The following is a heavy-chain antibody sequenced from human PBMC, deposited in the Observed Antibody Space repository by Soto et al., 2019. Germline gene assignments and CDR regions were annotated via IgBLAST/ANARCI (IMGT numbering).Heavy chain of an antibody. CDR1: GYTFTSYG. J-gene: IGHJ4*02. D-gene: IGHD1-1*01. Sequence: QVHLVQSGAEVKKPGASVKVSCKASGYTFTSYGITWVRQAPGQGLEWMGWISAHNGNTDYAQKLQGRVIVTRDTSTSTAYVELRSLISADTAVYYCARGRYGDYWGQGALVTVSS. CDR3: ARGRYGDY. CDR2: ISAHNGNT. V-gene: IGHV1-18*01.